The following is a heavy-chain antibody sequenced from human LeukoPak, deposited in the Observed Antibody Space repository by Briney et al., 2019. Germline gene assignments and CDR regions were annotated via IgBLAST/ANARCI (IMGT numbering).Heavy chain of an antibody. D-gene: IGHD6-19*01. CDR2: INPSGGST. CDR3: ARDRGWLVFDY. V-gene: IGHV1-46*01. CDR1: GYTFTSYY. Sequence: GASVKVSCRASGYTFTSYYMHWVRQAPGQGLEWMGIINPSGGSTSYAQKFQGRVTMTRDMSTSTVYMELSSLRSEDTAVYYCARDRGWLVFDYWGQGTLVTVSS. J-gene: IGHJ4*02.